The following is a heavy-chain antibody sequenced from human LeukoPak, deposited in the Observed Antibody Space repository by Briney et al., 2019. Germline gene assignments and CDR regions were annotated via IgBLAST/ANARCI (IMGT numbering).Heavy chain of an antibody. CDR3: ARTAAAMVRGALIKAFYYYGMDV. CDR2: ISAYNGNT. CDR1: GYTFTSYG. V-gene: IGHV1-18*01. D-gene: IGHD3-10*01. J-gene: IGHJ6*02. Sequence: ASVKVSCKASGYTFTSYGISWVRQAPGQGLEWMGWISAYNGNTNYAQKLQGRVTMTTVTSTSTAYMELRSLRSDDTAVYYCARTAAAMVRGALIKAFYYYGMDVWGQGTTVTVSS.